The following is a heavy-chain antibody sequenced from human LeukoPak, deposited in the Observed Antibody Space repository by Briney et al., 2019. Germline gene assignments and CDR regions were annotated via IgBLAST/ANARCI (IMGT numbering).Heavy chain of an antibody. J-gene: IGHJ4*02. V-gene: IGHV1-69*13. CDR2: IIPIFGTA. Sequence: SVKVSCKASGGTFSSYAISWVRQAPGQGLEWMGGIIPIFGTANYAQKFLGRVTITADESTSTAYMELSSLRSEDTAVYYCAREYMVGDDRHFDYWGQGTLVTVSS. CDR3: AREYMVGDDRHFDY. CDR1: GGTFSSYA. D-gene: IGHD3-10*02.